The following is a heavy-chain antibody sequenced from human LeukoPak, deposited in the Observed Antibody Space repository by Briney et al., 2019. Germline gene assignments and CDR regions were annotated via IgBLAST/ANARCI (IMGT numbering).Heavy chain of an antibody. D-gene: IGHD6-19*01. V-gene: IGHV3-9*01. J-gene: IGHJ4*02. CDR2: ISWNSGSI. CDR3: AKVGRSTGSGFFDY. CDR1: GFTFDDYA. Sequence: PGRSLRLSCAASGFTFDDYAMHWVRQAPGKGLEWVSGISWNSGSIGYADSVKGRFTISRDNAKNSLYLQMNSLRAEDTALYYCAKVGRSTGSGFFDYWGQGTLVTVSS.